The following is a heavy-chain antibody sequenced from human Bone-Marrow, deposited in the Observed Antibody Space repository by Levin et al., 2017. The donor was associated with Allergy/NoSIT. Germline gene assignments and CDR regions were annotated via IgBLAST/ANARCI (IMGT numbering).Heavy chain of an antibody. CDR2: IIPAFGTV. CDR1: GGTFSTSG. Sequence: KISCKASGGTFSTSGLVWVRQAPGQGLEWMGGIIPAFGTVNYAQKFKGRFNITADASTSTAYMEVTSLRSEDTAIYFCAREPVNAFDIWGQGTMITVSS. CDR3: AREPVNAFDI. J-gene: IGHJ3*02. V-gene: IGHV1-69*01.